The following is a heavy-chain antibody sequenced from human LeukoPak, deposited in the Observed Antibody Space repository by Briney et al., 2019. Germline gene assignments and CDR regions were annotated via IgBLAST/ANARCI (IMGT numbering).Heavy chain of an antibody. V-gene: IGHV3-74*01. CDR2: INTDGTST. CDR3: GGSRYSYTGIVDY. J-gene: IGHJ4*02. Sequence: GGSLRLSCAASGFPFSDYWMHWVSQAPGKGLVWVSRINTDGTSTKYADSVKGRFTISRDNARNTVYLQMNSLRAEDTAVYYCGGSRYSYTGIVDYWGQGTLVTVSS. CDR1: GFPFSDYW. D-gene: IGHD5-18*01.